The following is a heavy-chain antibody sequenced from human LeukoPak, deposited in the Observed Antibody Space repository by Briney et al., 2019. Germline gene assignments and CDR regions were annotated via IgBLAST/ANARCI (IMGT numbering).Heavy chain of an antibody. CDR2: IIPIFGTA. V-gene: IGHV1-69*13. CDR1: GGTFSSYA. D-gene: IGHD6-19*01. CDR3: ARSIAVAGTPPLFDY. Sequence: GASVKVSCKASGGTFSSYATSWVRQAPGQGLEWMGGIIPIFGTANYAQKFQGRVTITADESTSTAYMELSSLRSEDTAVYYCARSIAVAGTPPLFDYWGQGTLVTVSS. J-gene: IGHJ4*02.